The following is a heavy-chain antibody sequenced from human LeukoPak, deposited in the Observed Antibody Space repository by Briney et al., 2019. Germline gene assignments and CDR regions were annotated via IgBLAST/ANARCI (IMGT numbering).Heavy chain of an antibody. Sequence: SSGTLSLTCAVSGGSISSSNWWSWVRQPPGKGLEWIGEIYHSGSTNYNPSLKSRVTISVDTSKNQFSLKLSSVTAADTAVYYCARRAPPGPYYYDSSGYYYYFDYWGQGTLVTVSS. V-gene: IGHV4-4*02. J-gene: IGHJ4*02. CDR3: ARRAPPGPYYYDSSGYYYYFDY. CDR2: IYHSGST. CDR1: GGSISSSNW. D-gene: IGHD3-22*01.